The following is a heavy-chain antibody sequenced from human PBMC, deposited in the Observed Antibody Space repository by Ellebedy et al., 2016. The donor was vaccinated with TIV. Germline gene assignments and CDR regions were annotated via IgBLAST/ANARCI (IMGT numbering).Heavy chain of an antibody. D-gene: IGHD3-22*01. CDR3: ARDVAYYYDSNDAFDI. V-gene: IGHV4-38-2*02. CDR1: GYSISSGYY. Sequence: SETLSLTXTVSGYSISSGYYWGWIRQPPGKGLEWIGSIYHSGSTYYNPSLKSRVTISVDTSKNQFSLKLSSVTAADTAVYYCARDVAYYYDSNDAFDIWGQGTMVTVSS. CDR2: IYHSGST. J-gene: IGHJ3*02.